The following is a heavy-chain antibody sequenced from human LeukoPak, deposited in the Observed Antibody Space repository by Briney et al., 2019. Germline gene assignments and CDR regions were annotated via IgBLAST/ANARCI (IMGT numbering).Heavy chain of an antibody. D-gene: IGHD6-19*01. Sequence: GGSLRLSCAASGFTFSSYAMGWVRQAPGKGLEWVSAISGSGGSTYYADSVKGRFTISRDNSKNTLYLQMNSLRAEDTAVYYCAKRIAVAGHAFDIWGQGTMVTVSS. CDR1: GFTFSSYA. CDR3: AKRIAVAGHAFDI. CDR2: ISGSGGST. J-gene: IGHJ3*02. V-gene: IGHV3-23*01.